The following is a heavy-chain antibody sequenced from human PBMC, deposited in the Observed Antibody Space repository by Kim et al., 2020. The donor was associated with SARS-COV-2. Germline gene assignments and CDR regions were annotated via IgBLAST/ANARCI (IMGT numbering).Heavy chain of an antibody. CDR1: GYTFRNYG. Sequence: ASVKVSCKASGYTFRNYGFSWVRQAPGQGLEWMGWISAYNSNTKYAEKFQGRVTMTTDSSRTTAYMELRSLRPDDTAVYYCARATNFYSGKDYWGQGTLVTVFS. D-gene: IGHD1-26*01. V-gene: IGHV1-18*01. CDR2: ISAYNSNT. J-gene: IGHJ4*02. CDR3: ARATNFYSGKDY.